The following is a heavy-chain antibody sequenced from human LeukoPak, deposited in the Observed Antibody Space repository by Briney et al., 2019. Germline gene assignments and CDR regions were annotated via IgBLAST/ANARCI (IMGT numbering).Heavy chain of an antibody. J-gene: IGHJ4*02. CDR2: IYTSGST. Sequence: SETLSLTCTVSGGSISSGSYFWSWIRQPAGKGLEWIGRIYTSGSTNYNPSLKSRVTISPDTSKNQFSLKLSSVTAADTAVYYCARELAGYGKLDYWGQGILVPVSS. V-gene: IGHV4-61*02. CDR3: ARELAGYGKLDY. CDR1: GGSISSGSYF. D-gene: IGHD5-12*01.